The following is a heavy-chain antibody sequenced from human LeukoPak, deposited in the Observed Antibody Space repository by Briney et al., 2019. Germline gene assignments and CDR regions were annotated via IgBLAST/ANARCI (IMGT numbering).Heavy chain of an antibody. D-gene: IGHD3-10*01. CDR1: GFTFSSYA. J-gene: IGHJ4*02. Sequence: GGSLTLSCAASGFTFSSYAMSWVRQAPGKGLEWVSAISGSGGSTYYADSVKGRFTISRDNSKNTLYLQMNSLRAEDTAVYYCAKRSGTMVRGVLYFDYWGQGTLVTVSS. CDR3: AKRSGTMVRGVLYFDY. V-gene: IGHV3-23*01. CDR2: ISGSGGST.